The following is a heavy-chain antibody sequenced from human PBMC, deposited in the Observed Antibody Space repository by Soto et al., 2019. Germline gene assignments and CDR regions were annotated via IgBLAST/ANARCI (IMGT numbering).Heavy chain of an antibody. V-gene: IGHV1-3*04. CDR3: ARGERLYDYYYGMDV. D-gene: IGHD3-3*01. Sequence: GASVKVSCKASGYNFTTYAMLWVRQAPGQRPEWMGWINTGNGNTKYSPKFQGRVTITRDTSASTAYMELSSLKSEDTAVYYCARGERLYDYYYGMDVWGQGSTVTVSS. J-gene: IGHJ6*02. CDR2: INTGNGNT. CDR1: GYNFTTYA.